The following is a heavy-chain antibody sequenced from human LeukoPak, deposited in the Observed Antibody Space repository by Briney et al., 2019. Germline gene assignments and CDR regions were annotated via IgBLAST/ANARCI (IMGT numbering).Heavy chain of an antibody. V-gene: IGHV1-69*01. J-gene: IGHJ6*02. CDR2: IIPIFGTA. Sequence: SVKVSCKASGGTFSSYAISWVRQAPGQGLEWMGGIIPIFGTANYAQKFQGRVTITADESTSTACMELSSLRSEDTAVYYCARDRTANYYDSSGYPKDYYGMDVWGQGTTVTVSS. D-gene: IGHD3-22*01. CDR1: GGTFSSYA. CDR3: ARDRTANYYDSSGYPKDYYGMDV.